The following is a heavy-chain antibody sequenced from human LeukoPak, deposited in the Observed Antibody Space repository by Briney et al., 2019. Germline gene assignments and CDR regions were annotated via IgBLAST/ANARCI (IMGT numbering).Heavy chain of an antibody. CDR2: ISGSGGST. D-gene: IGHD3-22*01. V-gene: IGHV3-23*01. CDR3: AKDSLNYYASSGYYFENY. J-gene: IGHJ4*02. CDR1: GFTFSSYA. Sequence: PGGSLRLSCAASGFTFSSYAMSWVRQAPGKGREWVSAISGSGGSTYYADSVKGRFTISRDNSKNPLYLPMNSLRAEDTAVYSCAKDSLNYYASSGYYFENYWGQGTLVTVSS.